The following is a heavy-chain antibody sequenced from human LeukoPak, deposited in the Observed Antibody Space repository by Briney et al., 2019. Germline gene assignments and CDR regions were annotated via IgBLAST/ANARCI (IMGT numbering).Heavy chain of an antibody. CDR1: GFTFSSYW. V-gene: IGHV3-7*01. Sequence: PGGSLRLSCAASGFTFSSYWMSWVRQAPGKGLEWVANIKQDGSDRNYVDSVKGRFTISRDNAKNSLYLQMNSLRAEDTAVYYCASLLFEWVYCGGDCYSAADYWGQGTLVTVSS. D-gene: IGHD2-21*02. CDR3: ASLLFEWVYCGGDCYSAADY. J-gene: IGHJ4*02. CDR2: IKQDGSDR.